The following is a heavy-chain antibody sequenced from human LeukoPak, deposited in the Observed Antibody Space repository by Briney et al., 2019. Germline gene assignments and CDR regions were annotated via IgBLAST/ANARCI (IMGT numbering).Heavy chain of an antibody. V-gene: IGHV3-48*01. CDR3: ARGAYYYED. D-gene: IGHD3-22*01. J-gene: IGHJ4*02. CDR2: ISSGSSTI. Sequence: GGSLRLSCAASGFTFSSYNMNWVRQAPGKGLEWVSYISSGSSTIYYADSVKGRFTISRDNAKNSLYLQMNSLRAEDTAVYYCARGAYYYEDWGQGTLVTVSS. CDR1: GFTFSSYN.